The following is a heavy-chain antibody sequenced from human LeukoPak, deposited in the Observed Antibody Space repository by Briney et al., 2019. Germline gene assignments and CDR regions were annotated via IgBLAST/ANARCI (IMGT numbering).Heavy chain of an antibody. J-gene: IGHJ4*02. CDR3: ASPYYYGSGSYVDY. CDR1: GFTFSSYW. CDR2: INSDGSST. Sequence: GGSLRLSCAASGFTFSSYWMHWVRQAPGKGLGWVSRINSDGSSTSYADSVKGRFTISRDNSKNTLYLQMNSLRAEDTAVYYCASPYYYGSGSYVDYWGQGTLVTVSS. D-gene: IGHD3-10*01. V-gene: IGHV3-74*01.